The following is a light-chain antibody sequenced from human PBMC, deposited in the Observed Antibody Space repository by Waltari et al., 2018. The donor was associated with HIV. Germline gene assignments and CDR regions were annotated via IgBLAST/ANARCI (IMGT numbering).Light chain of an antibody. CDR2: DDN. V-gene: IGLV3-21*02. CDR3: QVWDSGSDHPDVV. Sequence: SYVLTQPTSVSVAPGQTARITCGGNNIGSKSVHWYQQKPGRAPVLVVYDDNDRPSGIPERFCGSNSGNTATLTITRVEAGDEADYYCQVWDSGSDHPDVVFGGGTKLTVL. J-gene: IGLJ2*01. CDR1: NIGSKS.